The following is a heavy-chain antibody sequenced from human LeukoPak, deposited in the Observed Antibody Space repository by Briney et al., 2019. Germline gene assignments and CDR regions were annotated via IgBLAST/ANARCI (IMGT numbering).Heavy chain of an antibody. Sequence: SETLSLTCTVSGGSISSGGYYWSWIRQHPGKGLEWIGYIYYSGSTYYNPSLKSRVTISVDTSKNQFSLKLSSVTAADTAVYYCARGLDSSGPTHFDYWGQATLVTVSS. J-gene: IGHJ4*02. CDR1: GGSISSGGYY. D-gene: IGHD3-22*01. CDR2: IYYSGST. CDR3: ARGLDSSGPTHFDY. V-gene: IGHV4-31*03.